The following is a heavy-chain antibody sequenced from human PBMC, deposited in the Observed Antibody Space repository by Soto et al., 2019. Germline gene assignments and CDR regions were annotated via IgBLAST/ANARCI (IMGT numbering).Heavy chain of an antibody. CDR1: GGSISSGGYY. D-gene: IGHD3-3*01. CDR3: ARGTIFGVVTPYYFDY. J-gene: IGHJ4*02. Sequence: QVQLQESGPGLVKPSQTLSLTCTVSGGSISSGGYYWSWIRQHPGKGLEWIGYIYYSGSTYYNPSLKSRVTISVDTSKNQFSLKLSSVTAADTAVYYCARGTIFGVVTPYYFDYWGQGTLVTVSS. V-gene: IGHV4-31*03. CDR2: IYYSGST.